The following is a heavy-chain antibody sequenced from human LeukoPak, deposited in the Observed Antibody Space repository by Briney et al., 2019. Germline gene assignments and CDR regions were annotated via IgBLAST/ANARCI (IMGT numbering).Heavy chain of an antibody. D-gene: IGHD6-13*01. V-gene: IGHV3-30*02. J-gene: IGHJ4*02. Sequence: HPGGSLRLSCAASGFTFSSYGMHWVRQAPGKGLEWVTFIRYDGSNKYYADSVKGRFTISRDNSKNTVYLQMNSLGEEDTAVYYCAKGGIIAAATFDYWGQGTLVTVSS. CDR1: GFTFSSYG. CDR2: IRYDGSNK. CDR3: AKGGIIAAATFDY.